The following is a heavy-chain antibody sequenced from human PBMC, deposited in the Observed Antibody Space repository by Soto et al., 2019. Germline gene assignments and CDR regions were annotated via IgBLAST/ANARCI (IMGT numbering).Heavy chain of an antibody. D-gene: IGHD2-2*01. CDR2: IYTSGST. CDR3: ARDPGIVVVPDAEYYYYGMDV. Sequence: SETLSLTCTVSGGSISSYYWSWIRQPAGKGLEWIGRIYTSGSTNYNPSLKSRVTMSVDTSKNQFSLKLSSVTAADTAVYYCARDPGIVVVPDAEYYYYGMDVWGQGTTVTVSS. V-gene: IGHV4-4*07. CDR1: GGSISSYY. J-gene: IGHJ6*02.